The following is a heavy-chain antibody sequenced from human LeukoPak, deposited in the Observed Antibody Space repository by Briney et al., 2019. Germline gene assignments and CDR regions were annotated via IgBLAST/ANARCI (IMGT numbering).Heavy chain of an antibody. J-gene: IGHJ5*02. V-gene: IGHV1-46*01. Sequence: ASVKVSCKASGDSFTSYYMHWVRQAPGQGLEWMGIINPSGGSTSYAQKFQGRVTMTRDMSTSTVYMELSNLRSEDTAVYYCARDDYGDSKGRFDPWGQGTLVTVSS. D-gene: IGHD4-17*01. CDR2: INPSGGST. CDR1: GDSFTSYY. CDR3: ARDDYGDSKGRFDP.